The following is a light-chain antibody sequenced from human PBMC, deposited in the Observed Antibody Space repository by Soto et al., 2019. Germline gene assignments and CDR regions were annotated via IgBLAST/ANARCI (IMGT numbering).Light chain of an antibody. CDR3: QQYGSSPQT. V-gene: IGKV3-20*01. CDR2: GAS. Sequence: EIVLTQSPGTLSLSPGERATISCRASQSVSSSYLAWYQQKPSQAPRLLIYGASSRATCIPDRFSGSGSGTDFTLTISRLEPEDFAVYYCQQYGSSPQTFGQGTKVDIK. J-gene: IGKJ1*01. CDR1: QSVSSSY.